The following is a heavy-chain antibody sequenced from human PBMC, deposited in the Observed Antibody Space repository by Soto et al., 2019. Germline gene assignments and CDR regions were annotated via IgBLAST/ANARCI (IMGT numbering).Heavy chain of an antibody. V-gene: IGHV4-59*01. Sequence: SETLSLTCTVSGGSISSYYWSWIRQPPGKGLEWIGYIYYSGSTNYNPSLKSRVTISVDTSRNQFSLKLSSVTAADTAVYYCARRGPGGTLDYWGQGTLVTVSS. CDR1: GGSISSYY. J-gene: IGHJ4*02. D-gene: IGHD1-1*01. CDR3: ARRGPGGTLDY. CDR2: IYYSGST.